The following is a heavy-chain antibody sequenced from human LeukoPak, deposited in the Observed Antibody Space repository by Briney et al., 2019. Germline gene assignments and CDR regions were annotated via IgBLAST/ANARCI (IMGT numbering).Heavy chain of an antibody. D-gene: IGHD2-2*01. J-gene: IGHJ4*02. CDR2: ITSDRSST. CDR1: GFTYSRYW. CDR3: ARARCSRTSCNTESDY. Sequence: GGSLRLSCAASGFTYSRYWMHWVRQVPGKGLVWVARITSDRSSTAYADSVKGRFTISRDDTKNTLYLHMNNLRAEDTAVYYCARARCSRTSCNTESDYWGQGTLVTVSS. V-gene: IGHV3-74*01.